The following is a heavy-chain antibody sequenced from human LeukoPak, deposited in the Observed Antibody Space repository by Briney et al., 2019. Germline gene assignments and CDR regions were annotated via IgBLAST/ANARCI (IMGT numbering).Heavy chain of an antibody. D-gene: IGHD2-15*01. Sequence: SETLSLTCTVSGGSISSYYWSWIRQPPGKGLEWIGYIYYSGSTNYNPSLKSRVTISVDTSKNQFSLKLSSVTAADTAVYYCASGGGRTGWFDPWGQGTLVTVSS. V-gene: IGHV4-59*08. CDR2: IYYSGST. J-gene: IGHJ5*02. CDR1: GGSISSYY. CDR3: ASGGGRTGWFDP.